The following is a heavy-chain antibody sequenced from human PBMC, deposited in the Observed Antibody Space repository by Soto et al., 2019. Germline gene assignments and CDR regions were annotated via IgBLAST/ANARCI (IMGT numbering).Heavy chain of an antibody. V-gene: IGHV3-7*01. CDR1: GFTSSTYW. D-gene: IGHD2-15*01. CDR3: ARSADSRDYFGMDV. J-gene: IGHJ6*02. CDR2: IKQDGSEK. Sequence: EVQLVESGGGLVQPGGSLRLSCAASGFTSSTYWMSWVRQAPGKGLEWVANIKQDGSEKYYVDSVRGRFTISRDNAKNSLYLQMNSPRAEDTAVYYCARSADSRDYFGMDVWGQGTTVTVSS.